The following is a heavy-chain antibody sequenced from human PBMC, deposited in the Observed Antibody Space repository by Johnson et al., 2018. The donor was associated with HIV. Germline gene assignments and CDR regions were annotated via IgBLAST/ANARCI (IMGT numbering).Heavy chain of an antibody. Sequence: QMQLVESGGGVVQPGRSLRLSCAASGFTFSSYAMHWVRQAPGKGLEWVAVISYDGSNKYYADSVKGRFTISRVNSKNTLYLQMNSLRAEDTALYYCAKGRMGASGSYNVWGQGTMVTVSS. V-gene: IGHV3-30-3*01. J-gene: IGHJ3*01. CDR1: GFTFSSYA. CDR2: ISYDGSNK. D-gene: IGHD1-26*01. CDR3: AKGRMGASGSYNV.